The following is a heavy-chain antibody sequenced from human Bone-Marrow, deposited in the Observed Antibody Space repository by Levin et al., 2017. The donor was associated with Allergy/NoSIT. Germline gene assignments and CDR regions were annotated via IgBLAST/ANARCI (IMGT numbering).Heavy chain of an antibody. CDR1: GITFSNHA. D-gene: IGHD6-19*01. Sequence: SCAASGITFSNHAMSWVRQVPGEGLEWVSSISGGGGNTYYADSLKGRFSISRDNSKNTLFLQMNSLTAEDTAEYFCAKGGRGSSGSYSFDRWGQGTLVTVAS. CDR2: ISGGGGNT. J-gene: IGHJ4*02. CDR3: AKGGRGSSGSYSFDR. V-gene: IGHV3-23*01.